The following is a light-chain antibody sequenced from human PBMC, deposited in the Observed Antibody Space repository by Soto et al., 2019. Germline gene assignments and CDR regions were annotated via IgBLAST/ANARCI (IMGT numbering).Light chain of an antibody. J-gene: IGLJ2*01. V-gene: IGLV1-40*01. CDR2: VNS. CDR1: SSNIGAGYD. Sequence: QSVLTQPPSVSGAPGQRVTISCTGSSSNIGAGYDVHWYQQLPGTAPKLLIYVNSNRPSGVPDRFSGSKSGTSASLAITGLQAEDEADYYCQSYDSSLSGVVFGGGTKVPS. CDR3: QSYDSSLSGVV.